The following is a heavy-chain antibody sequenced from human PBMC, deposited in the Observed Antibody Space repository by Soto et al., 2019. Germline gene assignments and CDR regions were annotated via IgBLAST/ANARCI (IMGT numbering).Heavy chain of an antibody. J-gene: IGHJ5*02. V-gene: IGHV3-7*01. CDR2: IKQDGSEK. CDR1: GFTFSSYW. Sequence: EVQLVESGGGLVQPGGSLRLSCAASGFTFSSYWMSWVRQAPGKGLEWVANIKQDGSEKWYVDSVKGRFTISRDNAKNSLYLQMHSLRAEDTAVYNWGREEADSSADLIGPWGQGTLVSVSS. CDR3: GREEADSSADLIGP. D-gene: IGHD6-19*01.